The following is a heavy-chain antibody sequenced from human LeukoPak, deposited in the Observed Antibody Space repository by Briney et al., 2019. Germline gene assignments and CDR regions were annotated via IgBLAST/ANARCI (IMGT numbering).Heavy chain of an antibody. Sequence: SETLSLTCTVSGGSISSYYWSWIRQPPGKGLEWLGFMSYSGSSNYNPSLRSRVTISVDASKKQFSLKLSSVTAADTAVYYCARDGYSDSSGYDYPPSVWGQGTLVTVSS. V-gene: IGHV4-59*01. D-gene: IGHD3-22*01. CDR2: MSYSGSS. J-gene: IGHJ4*02. CDR1: GGSISSYY. CDR3: ARDGYSDSSGYDYPPSV.